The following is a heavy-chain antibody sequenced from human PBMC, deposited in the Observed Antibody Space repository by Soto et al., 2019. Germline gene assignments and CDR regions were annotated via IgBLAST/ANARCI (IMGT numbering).Heavy chain of an antibody. D-gene: IGHD2-2*02. J-gene: IGHJ6*03. CDR1: GFTFSSYG. Sequence: QEQLVESGGGVVQPGTSLRLSCEVSGFTFSSYGMHWIRQAPGKGLEWVAVIWYDEGTNKYHAESVKGRFTIYRDNSKNTMYLQMNSLRAEDTAVYYCARDIPTGRHYYYNMDVWGKGTTVTVSS. CDR2: IWYDEGTNK. V-gene: IGHV3-33*01. CDR3: ARDIPTGRHYYYNMDV.